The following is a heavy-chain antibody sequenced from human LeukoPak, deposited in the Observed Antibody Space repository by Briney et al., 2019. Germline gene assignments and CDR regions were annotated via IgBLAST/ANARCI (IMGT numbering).Heavy chain of an antibody. D-gene: IGHD3-9*01. Sequence: PGGSLRLSCAASGFTFSSYAMHWVRQAPGKGLEWVAVISYDGSNKYYADSVKGRFTISRDNSKNTLYLQMNCLRAEDTAVYYCASGKTGSIDYWGQGTLVTVSS. J-gene: IGHJ4*02. V-gene: IGHV3-30*04. CDR1: GFTFSSYA. CDR2: ISYDGSNK. CDR3: ASGKTGSIDY.